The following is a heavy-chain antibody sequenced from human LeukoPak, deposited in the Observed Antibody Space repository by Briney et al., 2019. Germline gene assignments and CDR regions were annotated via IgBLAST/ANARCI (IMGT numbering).Heavy chain of an antibody. Sequence: PSETLSLTCTVSGGSISSGDYHWSWIRQPPGKGLEWIGYIYYSGSTYYNPSLKSRVTISVDTSKNQFSLKLSSVTAADTAVYYCARDLACSSTSCYYFDYWGQGTLVTVSS. CDR1: GGSISSGDYH. D-gene: IGHD2-2*01. J-gene: IGHJ4*02. CDR2: IYYSGST. CDR3: ARDLACSSTSCYYFDY. V-gene: IGHV4-30-4*01.